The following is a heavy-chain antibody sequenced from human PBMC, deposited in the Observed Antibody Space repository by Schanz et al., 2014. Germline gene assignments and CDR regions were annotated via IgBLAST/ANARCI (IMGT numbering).Heavy chain of an antibody. CDR1: GFSFSGFA. J-gene: IGHJ3*02. D-gene: IGHD6-19*01. CDR2: VSHDGFTK. CDR3: ATDYSGGGCHI. Sequence: QVQLEESGGGVVQPGGSLRLSCVASGFSFSGFAVHWVRQAPGKGLEWVSIVSHDGFTKHYADSVRGRFTLSRDNSNNTVYLQMNSLRAEDTALYFCATDYSGGGCHIWGQGTMVTVSS. V-gene: IGHV3-30*04.